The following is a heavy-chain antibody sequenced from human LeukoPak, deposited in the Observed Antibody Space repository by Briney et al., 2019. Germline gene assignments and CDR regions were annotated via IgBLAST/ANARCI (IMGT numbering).Heavy chain of an antibody. Sequence: ASVKVSCKASGYTFTTYDITWVRQATGQGLEWMGWMNPNSSDTAYAQKFQGRVAMTRDTSISTAYMELSSLRSEDTAVYYCARGLGDYYDTSGYYYAVPAHWGQGTLVTVSS. D-gene: IGHD3-22*01. CDR1: GYTFTTYD. CDR3: ARGLGDYYDTSGYYYAVPAH. V-gene: IGHV1-8*01. CDR2: MNPNSSDT. J-gene: IGHJ4*02.